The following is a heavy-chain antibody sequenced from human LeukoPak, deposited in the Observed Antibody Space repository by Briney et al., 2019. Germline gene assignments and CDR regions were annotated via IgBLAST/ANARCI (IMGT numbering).Heavy chain of an antibody. CDR1: FXXXA. V-gene: IGHV3-30-3*01. Sequence: FXXXAMXGVXQAPXKGLEWXAXXSYDGSNKYYADSVKGRFTISRDNSKNTLYLQMNSLRAEDTAVYYCARGVGSASYYYYGMDVWGQGTTVTVSS. CDR3: ARGVGSASYYYYGMDV. D-gene: IGHD6-19*01. CDR2: XSYDGSNK. J-gene: IGHJ6*02.